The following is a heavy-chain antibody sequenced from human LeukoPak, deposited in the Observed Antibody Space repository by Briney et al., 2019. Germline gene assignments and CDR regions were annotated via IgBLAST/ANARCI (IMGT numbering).Heavy chain of an antibody. CDR2: IWYDGSNK. V-gene: IGHV3-33*01. D-gene: IGHD4-17*01. J-gene: IGHJ4*02. Sequence: GGSLRLSCAASGFTFSSYGMHWVRQAPGKGLEWVAVIWYDGSNKYYADSVKGRFTISRDNSKNTLYLQMNSLRAEDTAVYYCARDREPTVTTFFDYWGQGTLVTVSS. CDR1: GFTFSSYG. CDR3: ARDREPTVTTFFDY.